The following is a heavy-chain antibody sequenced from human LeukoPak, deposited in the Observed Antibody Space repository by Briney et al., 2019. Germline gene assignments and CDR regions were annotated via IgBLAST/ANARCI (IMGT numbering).Heavy chain of an antibody. V-gene: IGHV3-20*04. D-gene: IGHD3-10*01. Sequence: PGGSLRLSCAASGFTFDDYGMSWVRQAPGKGLEWVCGINCGGGETDYADSVKGGFIISGDNAKNSPYLQMSALTDDDTAVYYCVRHERGVYYYYYNDLWGKGATAIVCS. J-gene: IGHJ6*03. CDR1: GFTFDDYG. CDR2: INCGGGET. CDR3: VRHERGVYYYYYNDL.